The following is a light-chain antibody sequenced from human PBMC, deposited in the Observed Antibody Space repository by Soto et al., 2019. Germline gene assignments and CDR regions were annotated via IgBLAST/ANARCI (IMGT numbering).Light chain of an antibody. V-gene: IGKV1-5*03. J-gene: IGKJ1*01. CDR2: KAS. Sequence: DIQMTQSPSTLSASVGDRVTITCRANQSISTWLAWYQQEPGKAPKLLIYKASHLDSGVPSRFSGSASGIEFTLAISSLQPDDFATYYCQQYNSYSRTFGQGTKVEIK. CDR1: QSISTW. CDR3: QQYNSYSRT.